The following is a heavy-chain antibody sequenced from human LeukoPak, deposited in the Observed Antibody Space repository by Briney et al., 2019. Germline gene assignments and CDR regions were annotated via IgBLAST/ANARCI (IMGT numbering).Heavy chain of an antibody. V-gene: IGHV3-21*01. CDR2: ISSGNTYI. CDR1: GFTFRSFS. J-gene: IGHJ4*02. CDR3: ARSANGFDY. D-gene: IGHD2-8*01. Sequence: GGSLRLSCAASGFTFRSFSVTWVRQAPGKGLEWVSIISSGNTYIYYADSVKGRFTISRDDTKNSVYLQMNSLRAEDTAVYYCARSANGFDYWGQGTLVTVSS.